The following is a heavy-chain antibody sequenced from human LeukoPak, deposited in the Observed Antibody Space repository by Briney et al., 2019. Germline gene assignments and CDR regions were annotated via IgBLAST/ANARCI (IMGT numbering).Heavy chain of an antibody. CDR2: ISWDGGST. V-gene: IGHV3-43*01. D-gene: IGHD3-10*01. Sequence: PGGSLRLSCAASGFTFDDYTMHWVRQAPGKGLEWVSLISWDGGSTYYADSVKGRFTISRDNSKNSLYLQMNSLRTEDTALYYCAKDSRGGFIGDMVRGVYYYYMDVWGKETTVTISS. J-gene: IGHJ6*03. CDR1: GFTFDDYT. CDR3: AKDSRGGFIGDMVRGVYYYYMDV.